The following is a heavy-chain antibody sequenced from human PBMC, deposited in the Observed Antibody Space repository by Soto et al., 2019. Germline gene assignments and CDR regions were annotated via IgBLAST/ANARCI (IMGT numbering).Heavy chain of an antibody. D-gene: IGHD4-4*01. Sequence: SVKVSCKASGYTLTYRYLHWGRQAPGQALEWMGWITPFNGNTNYAQKFQDRVTITRDRSMSTAYMELSSLRSEDTAMYYCATSRGTPVTHFEYWGQGILVTVSS. CDR3: ATSRGTPVTHFEY. V-gene: IGHV1-45*02. CDR1: GYTLTYRY. J-gene: IGHJ4*02. CDR2: ITPFNGNT.